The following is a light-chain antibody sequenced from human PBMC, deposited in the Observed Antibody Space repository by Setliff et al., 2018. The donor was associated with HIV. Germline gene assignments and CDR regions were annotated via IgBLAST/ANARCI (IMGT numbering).Light chain of an antibody. Sequence: QSVLTQPASVSGSPGQSLTISCAGTSTDFSTFTFVPWYQQYPGEAPKLIIYEVSQRPSGVSGRFSASRSGNTASLTISGLQAEDEADYYCASRTAGSTPYVFGTGTKVTVL. CDR3: ASRTAGSTPYV. CDR1: STDFSTFTF. V-gene: IGLV2-14*03. CDR2: EVS. J-gene: IGLJ1*01.